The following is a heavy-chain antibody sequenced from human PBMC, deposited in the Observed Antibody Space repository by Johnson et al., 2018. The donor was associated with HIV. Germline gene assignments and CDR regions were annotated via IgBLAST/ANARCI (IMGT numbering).Heavy chain of an antibody. CDR1: GFTFSNAW. Sequence: MLLVESGGGLVKPGGSLRLSCAASGFTFSNAWMSWVRQAPGKGLEWVGRIKSKTDGGTTDYAAPVTGRFTIPRDDSKNTLYLQMNSRRAEDTAVYYCARCYDSSAYYYVGAFDIWGQGTMVTVSS. J-gene: IGHJ3*02. CDR3: ARCYDSSAYYYVGAFDI. V-gene: IGHV3-15*01. CDR2: IKSKTDGGTT. D-gene: IGHD3-22*01.